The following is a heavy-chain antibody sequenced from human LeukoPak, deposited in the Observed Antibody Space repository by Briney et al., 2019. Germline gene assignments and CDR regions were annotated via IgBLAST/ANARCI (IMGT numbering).Heavy chain of an antibody. Sequence: EASVTVSCKASGYTFTVYYMHWVRQAPGQGLEWMGWINPNSGGTNYAQKFQGRVTMTRDTSISTAYMELSRLRSDDTAVYYCARDLWNYYDSSGYYYFDYWGQGTLVTVSS. CDR1: GYTFTVYY. V-gene: IGHV1-2*02. J-gene: IGHJ4*02. D-gene: IGHD3-22*01. CDR3: ARDLWNYYDSSGYYYFDY. CDR2: INPNSGGT.